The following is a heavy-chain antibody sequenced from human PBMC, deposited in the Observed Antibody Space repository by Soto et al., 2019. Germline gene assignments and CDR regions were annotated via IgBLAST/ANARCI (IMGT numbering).Heavy chain of an antibody. D-gene: IGHD3-22*01. J-gene: IGHJ4*02. V-gene: IGHV4-59*13. CDR2: VYYSGST. CDR1: GGSISSYY. Sequence: QVQLQESGPGLVKPSETLSLTCTVSGGSISSYYWSWIRQPPGKGLEWIGDVYYSGSTHYNPSLKLRVTISLDTSKNQFSLKLSSVTAADTAVYFCARYGDSSGYYSLDYWGQGTLVTVSS. CDR3: ARYGDSSGYYSLDY.